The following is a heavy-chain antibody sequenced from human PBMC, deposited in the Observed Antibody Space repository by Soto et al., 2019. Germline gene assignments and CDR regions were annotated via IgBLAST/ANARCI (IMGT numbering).Heavy chain of an antibody. J-gene: IGHJ4*02. Sequence: GGSLRLSCAASGFTFNSYAMNWVRQAPGKGLEWVSSISGGGGGAYYADSVKGRLTISRDNSKNTLYLQMNSLRAEDTALYYCAKGSHYDILTAYHAFDYWGPGTLVTVSS. CDR2: ISGGGGGA. CDR1: GFTFNSYA. CDR3: AKGSHYDILTAYHAFDY. V-gene: IGHV3-23*01. D-gene: IGHD3-9*01.